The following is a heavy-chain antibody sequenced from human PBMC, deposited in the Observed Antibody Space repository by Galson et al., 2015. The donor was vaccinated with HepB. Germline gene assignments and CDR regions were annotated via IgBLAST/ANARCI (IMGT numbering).Heavy chain of an antibody. D-gene: IGHD2-15*01. CDR3: ARDGYCSGGSCYYYYSGMDV. CDR1: GYTFTSYA. CDR2: INTNTGNP. J-gene: IGHJ6*02. V-gene: IGHV7-4-1*02. Sequence: SVKVSCKASGYTFTSYAMNWVRQAPGQGLEWMGWINTNTGNPTYAQGFTGRFVFSLDTSVSTAYLQISSLKAEDTAVYYCARDGYCSGGSCYYYYSGMDVWGQATTVTVSS.